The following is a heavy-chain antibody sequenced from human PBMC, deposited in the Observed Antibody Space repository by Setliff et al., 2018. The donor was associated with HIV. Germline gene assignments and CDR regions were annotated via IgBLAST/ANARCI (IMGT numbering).Heavy chain of an antibody. CDR1: GFIFSKSC. D-gene: IGHD3-22*01. CDR3: AGDLFPYYHDSSPYCPPGY. Sequence: PGGSLRLSCAASGFIFSKSCMSWVRQAPGKGLEWVATIKQDESEMQYVDSGKGRFTLSRDNAKNSRYLQMNSLRAEDTAFYYCAGDLFPYYHDSSPYCPPGYWGQGTLVTVSS. CDR2: IKQDESEM. J-gene: IGHJ4*02. V-gene: IGHV3-7*03.